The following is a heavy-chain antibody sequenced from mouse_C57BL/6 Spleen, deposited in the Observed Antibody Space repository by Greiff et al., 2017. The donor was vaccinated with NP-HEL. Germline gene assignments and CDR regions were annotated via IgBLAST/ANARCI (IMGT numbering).Heavy chain of an antibody. J-gene: IGHJ4*01. CDR1: GFTFSDYG. CDR2: ISSGSSTI. Sequence: EVKLVESGGGLVKPGGSLKLSCAASGFTFSDYGMHWVRQAPEKGLEWVAYISSGSSTIYYADTVKGRFTISRDNAKNTLFLQMTSLRSEDTAMYYCDRHYSNLYYAMDYWGQGTSVTVSS. CDR3: DRHYSNLYYAMDY. V-gene: IGHV5-17*01. D-gene: IGHD2-5*01.